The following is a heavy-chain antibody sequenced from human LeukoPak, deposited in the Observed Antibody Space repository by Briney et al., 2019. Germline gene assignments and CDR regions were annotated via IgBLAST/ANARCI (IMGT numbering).Heavy chain of an antibody. CDR1: GFTFSGSA. D-gene: IGHD1-1*01. Sequence: GGSLRLSCAASGFTFSGSAMHWVRQASGKGLEWVGRIRSKANSYATAYAASVKGRFTISRDDSKNTAYLQMNSLKTEDTAVYYCLAGTSSGYWGPGNLVTVSS. CDR2: IRSKANSYAT. J-gene: IGHJ4*02. CDR3: LAGTSSGY. V-gene: IGHV3-73*01.